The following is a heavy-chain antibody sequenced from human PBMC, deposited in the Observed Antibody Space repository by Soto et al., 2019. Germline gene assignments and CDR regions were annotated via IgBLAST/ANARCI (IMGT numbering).Heavy chain of an antibody. CDR2: ISTYNGDT. CDR3: ARDPQGIAVDHSYYYGMDV. V-gene: IGHV1-18*01. J-gene: IGHJ6*02. CDR1: GYTFTRSG. Sequence: ASVKVSCKASGYTFTRSGISWVRQAPGQGLEWMGWISTYNGDTNYAQTFQGRVTMTTDTSTSTVHMEVRSLRSDDTAVYYCARDPQGIAVDHSYYYGMDVWGQGTTVTVSS. D-gene: IGHD6-19*01.